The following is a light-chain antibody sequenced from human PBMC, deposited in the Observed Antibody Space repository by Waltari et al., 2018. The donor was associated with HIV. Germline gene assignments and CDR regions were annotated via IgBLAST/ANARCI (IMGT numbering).Light chain of an antibody. Sequence: QSVLTQPPSASGTPGQRVTISCSGSSSNIGTKTVSWYRQLPGTAPKLLIHTNNQRPSGVPDRFSGSKSGASASLAISGLQSEDEADDYCAAWDDSLKGWVFGGGTTLAVL. CDR2: TNN. J-gene: IGLJ3*02. CDR3: AAWDDSLKGWV. V-gene: IGLV1-44*01. CDR1: SSNIGTKT.